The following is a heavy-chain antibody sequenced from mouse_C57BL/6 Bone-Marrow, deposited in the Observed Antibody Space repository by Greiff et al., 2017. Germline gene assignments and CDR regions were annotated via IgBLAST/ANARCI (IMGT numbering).Heavy chain of an antibody. CDR1: GYTFTSYD. V-gene: IGHV1-85*01. D-gene: IGHD1-1*01. CDR3: ARDYGSSYWYFDV. CDR2: IYPRDGST. J-gene: IGHJ1*03. Sequence: QVHVKPSGPELVKPGASVKLSCKASGYTFTSYDLNWVKQRPGQGLEWIGWIYPRDGSTKYNEKFKGKAALTVDTSSSTAYMELHSLTSEDSAVFICARDYGSSYWYFDVWGTGTTVTVSS.